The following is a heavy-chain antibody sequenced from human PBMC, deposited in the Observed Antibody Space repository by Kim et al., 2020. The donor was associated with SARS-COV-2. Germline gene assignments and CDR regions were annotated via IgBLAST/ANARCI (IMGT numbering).Heavy chain of an antibody. CDR2: INHSGST. Sequence: SETLSLTCAVYGGPFSGYYWSWIRQPPGKGLEWIGEINHSGSTNYNPSLKSRVTISVDTSKNQFSLKLSSVTAADTAVYYCARHDAYYYGMDVWGQGTTVTVSS. J-gene: IGHJ6*02. V-gene: IGHV4-34*01. D-gene: IGHD1-1*01. CDR3: ARHDAYYYGMDV. CDR1: GGPFSGYY.